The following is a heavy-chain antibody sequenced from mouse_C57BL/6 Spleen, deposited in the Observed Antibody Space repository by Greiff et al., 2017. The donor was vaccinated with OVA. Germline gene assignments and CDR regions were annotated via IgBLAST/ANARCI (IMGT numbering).Heavy chain of an antibody. J-gene: IGHJ3*01. D-gene: IGHD2-2*01. Sequence: VKLVESGPELVKPGASVKISCKASGYTFTDYYINWVKQRPGQGLEWIGWIFPGSGSTYYNEKFKGKATLTVDKSSSTAYMLLSSLTSEDSAVYFCARPLMVTTGPWFAYWGQGTLVTVSA. V-gene: IGHV1-75*01. CDR3: ARPLMVTTGPWFAY. CDR1: GYTFTDYY. CDR2: IFPGSGST.